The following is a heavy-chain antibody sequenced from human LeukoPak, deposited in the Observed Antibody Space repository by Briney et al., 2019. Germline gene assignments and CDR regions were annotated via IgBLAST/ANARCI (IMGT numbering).Heavy chain of an antibody. D-gene: IGHD2-21*02. Sequence: SETLSLTCTVSGGSVSSGDHYWSWIRQPPGKGLEWIGYIYYSGSTNYNPSLKSRVTISVDTSKNQFSLRLSSVTAADTAVHYCARDQCGGDCYYFDYWGQGTLVTVSS. CDR3: ARDQCGGDCYYFDY. J-gene: IGHJ4*02. CDR2: IYYSGST. CDR1: GGSVSSGDHY. V-gene: IGHV4-61*08.